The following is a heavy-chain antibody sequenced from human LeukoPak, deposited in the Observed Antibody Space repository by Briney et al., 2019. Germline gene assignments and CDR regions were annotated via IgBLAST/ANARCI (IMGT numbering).Heavy chain of an antibody. Sequence: ASVKVSRKASGYTFTTYDINWVRQATGQGLEWMGWMNPNSGYTGYAQKFQGRVTMTRDTSISTAYMDLSSLKSEDTAVYYCVRVVGAIDYWGQGTLVTVSS. CDR1: GYTFTTYD. V-gene: IGHV1-8*01. CDR2: MNPNSGYT. CDR3: VRVVGAIDY. D-gene: IGHD1-26*01. J-gene: IGHJ4*02.